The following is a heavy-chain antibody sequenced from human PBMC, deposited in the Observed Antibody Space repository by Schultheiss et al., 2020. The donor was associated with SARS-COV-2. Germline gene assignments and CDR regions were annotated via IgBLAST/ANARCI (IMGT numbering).Heavy chain of an antibody. CDR3: ARIVPEFHCDY. D-gene: IGHD3-10*01. Sequence: SETLSLTCTVSGGSISSGGYYWSWIRQHPGKGLEWIGYIYYSGSTNYNPSLKSRVTIPVDTSKNQFSLKLSSVTAADTAVYYCARIVPEFHCDYWGQGTLVTVSS. J-gene: IGHJ4*02. V-gene: IGHV4-31*03. CDR2: IYYSGST. CDR1: GGSISSGGYY.